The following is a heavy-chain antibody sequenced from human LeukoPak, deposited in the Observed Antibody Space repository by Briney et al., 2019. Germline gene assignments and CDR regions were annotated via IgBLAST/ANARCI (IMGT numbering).Heavy chain of an antibody. V-gene: IGHV1-69*01. CDR1: GGTFSSYA. Sequence: VASVKVSCRASGGTFSSYAFSWVRQAPGQGLEWMGGIIPIFGTANYAQKFQGRVTITADESTSTAYMELSSLRSEDTAVYYCARLGPPVEMATISDYWGQGTLVTVSS. CDR2: IIPIFGTA. J-gene: IGHJ4*02. CDR3: ARLGPPVEMATISDY. D-gene: IGHD5-24*01.